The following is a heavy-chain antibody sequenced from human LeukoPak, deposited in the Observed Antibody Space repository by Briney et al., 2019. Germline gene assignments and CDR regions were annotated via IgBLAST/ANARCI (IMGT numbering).Heavy chain of an antibody. J-gene: IGHJ6*04. V-gene: IGHV1-3*01. CDR2: INAGNGNT. CDR1: GYTFTSYA. CDR3: AREIGGGSCYPECGMDV. D-gene: IGHD2-15*01. Sequence: ASVKVSCKASGYTFTSYAMHWVRQAPGQRLEWMGWINAGNGNTKYPQKFQGRVTITRDTSASTAYMELSSLRSEDTAVYYCAREIGGGSCYPECGMDVWGKGTTVTVSS.